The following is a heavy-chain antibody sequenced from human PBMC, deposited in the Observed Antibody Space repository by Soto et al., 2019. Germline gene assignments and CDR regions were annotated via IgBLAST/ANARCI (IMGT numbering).Heavy chain of an antibody. CDR1: GYSFTSYW. Sequence: GESLKISCKGSGYSFTSYWISWVRQMPGKGLEWMGRIDPSDSYTNYSPSFQGHVTISADKSISTAYLQWSSLKASDTAMYYCARHCSSTSCYGDYYYYGIDVCGQGTTVTVYS. J-gene: IGHJ6*02. V-gene: IGHV5-10-1*01. CDR2: IDPSDSYT. CDR3: ARHCSSTSCYGDYYYYGIDV. D-gene: IGHD2-2*01.